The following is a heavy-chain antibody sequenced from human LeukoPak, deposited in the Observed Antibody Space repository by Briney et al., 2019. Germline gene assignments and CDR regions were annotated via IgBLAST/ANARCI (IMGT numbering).Heavy chain of an antibody. D-gene: IGHD6-19*01. Sequence: GGSLRLSCAASGFNLSSHYMGWVRQAPGQGLEWVSVIYGGGGTNYGDSVKGRFTISKDNSKNTLYLQMNSLTADDTAVYYCARISSDGSGWYHFDCWGQGTLVTVSS. CDR3: ARISSDGSGWYHFDC. V-gene: IGHV3-53*01. CDR2: IYGGGGT. J-gene: IGHJ4*02. CDR1: GFNLSSHY.